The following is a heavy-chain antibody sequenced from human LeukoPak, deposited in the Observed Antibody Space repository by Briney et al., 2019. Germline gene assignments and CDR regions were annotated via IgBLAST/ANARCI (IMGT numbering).Heavy chain of an antibody. D-gene: IGHD3-10*01. CDR1: GYTFTGYY. J-gene: IGHJ5*02. CDR2: INPNSGGT. CDR3: ARGRGGSGSYNWFDP. V-gene: IGHV1-2*02. Sequence: ASVKVSCKASGYTFTGYYMHWVRQAPGQGLEWMGWINPNSGGTNYAQKFQGRVTMTRNTSISTAYMELSSLRSEDTAVYYCARGRGGSGSYNWFDPWGQGTLVTVSS.